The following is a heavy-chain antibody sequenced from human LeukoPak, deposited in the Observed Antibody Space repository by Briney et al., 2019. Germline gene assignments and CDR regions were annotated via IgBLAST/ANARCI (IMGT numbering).Heavy chain of an antibody. J-gene: IGHJ6*03. CDR3: ARDRDFWSGYRGYYYYYMDV. CDR2: IYTSGST. D-gene: IGHD3-3*01. Sequence: PSQTLSLTCTVSGGSISSGSYYWSWIRQPAGKGLEWIGRIYTSGSTNYNPSLRSRVSISVDTSKNQFSLKLSSVTAADTAVYYCARDRDFWSGYRGYYYYYMDVWGKGTTVTVSS. V-gene: IGHV4-61*02. CDR1: GGSISSGSYY.